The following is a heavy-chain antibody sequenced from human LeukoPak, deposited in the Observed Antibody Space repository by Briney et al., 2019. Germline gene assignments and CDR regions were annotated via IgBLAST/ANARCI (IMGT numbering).Heavy chain of an antibody. CDR2: IYYSDST. V-gene: IGHV4-31*03. CDR3: ARGSYDISGYRHIDY. D-gene: IGHD3-22*01. J-gene: IGHJ4*02. Sequence: SETLSLTCSVSGGSVTSGGHYWSWIRQHPGKGLEWIGYIYYSDSTFYNPSLQSRATTSVDASNNQFSLKLSSVTAADTAVYYCARGSYDISGYRHIDYWGQGTLVTASS. CDR1: GGSVTSGGHY.